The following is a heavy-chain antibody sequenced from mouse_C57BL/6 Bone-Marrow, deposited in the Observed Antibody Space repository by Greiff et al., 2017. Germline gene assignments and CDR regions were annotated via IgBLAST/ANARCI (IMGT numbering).Heavy chain of an antibody. Sequence: QVQLQQPGAELVIPGASVKLSCKASGYTFPSYWMHWVKQRPGQGLEWIGEIDPSDSYTNYNQKFKGKSTLTVDKSSSPDYMQLSSLTSEDSAVYYCAREGIYSYYWGQGTTLTVSS. CDR1: GYTFPSYW. D-gene: IGHD2-1*01. CDR2: IDPSDSYT. J-gene: IGHJ2*01. CDR3: AREGIYSYY. V-gene: IGHV1-69*01.